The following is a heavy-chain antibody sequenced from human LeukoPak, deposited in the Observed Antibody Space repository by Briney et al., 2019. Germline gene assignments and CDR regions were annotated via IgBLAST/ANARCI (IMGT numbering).Heavy chain of an antibody. D-gene: IGHD3-10*01. Sequence: ASVKVSCKASGYAFTSYDINWVRQTTGQGLEWMGWMNPNSGNTGYAQKFQGSVTMTRSTSISTAFMELSSLRSEDTAVYYCARAVSMVRGGITYYYYMDVWGKGTTVTVSS. CDR3: ARAVSMVRGGITYYYYMDV. V-gene: IGHV1-8*01. J-gene: IGHJ6*03. CDR2: MNPNSGNT. CDR1: GYAFTSYD.